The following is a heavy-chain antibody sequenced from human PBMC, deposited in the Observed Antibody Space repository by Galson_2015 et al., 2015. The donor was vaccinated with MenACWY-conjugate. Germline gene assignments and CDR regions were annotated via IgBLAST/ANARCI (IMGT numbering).Heavy chain of an antibody. CDR2: INAGNGNT. CDR3: ARDSSSGWYDSGLSIFDY. J-gene: IGHJ4*02. D-gene: IGHD6-19*01. CDR1: GYTFTSYA. Sequence: SVKVSCKASGYTFTSYAMHWVRQAPGQRLEWMGWINAGNGNTKYSQKFQGRVTITRDTSASTAYMELSSLRSEDTAVYYCARDSSSGWYDSGLSIFDYWGQGTLVTVSS. V-gene: IGHV1-3*01.